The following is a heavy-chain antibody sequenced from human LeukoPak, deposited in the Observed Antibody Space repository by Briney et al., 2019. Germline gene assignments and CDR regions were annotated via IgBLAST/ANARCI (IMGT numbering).Heavy chain of an antibody. CDR2: IVGSGDTT. J-gene: IGHJ2*01. CDR3: AKGRSAGYWYFDP. V-gene: IGHV3-23*01. D-gene: IGHD6-19*01. Sequence: GGSLRLSCAASGFTFNNYIMNWVRRAPGKGLEWVSTIVGSGDTTYYADSVKGRFTVSRDNSKNTLYLQMNGLRVEDTAVYYCAKGRSAGYWYFDPWGRGTLVTVSS. CDR1: GFTFNNYI.